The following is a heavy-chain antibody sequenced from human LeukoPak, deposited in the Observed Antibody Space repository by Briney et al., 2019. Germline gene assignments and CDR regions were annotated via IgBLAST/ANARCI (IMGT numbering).Heavy chain of an antibody. V-gene: IGHV3-33*08. CDR3: ARDMVGYTNGQLDY. Sequence: GGSLRLSCAASGFTFSSYSMNWVRQAPGKGLEWVAVIWYGGSNKYYADSVKGRFTVSRDNSKNTLYLQMNSLRVEDTAVYYCARDMVGYTNGQLDYWGQGTLVTVSS. CDR2: IWYGGSNK. D-gene: IGHD5-18*01. CDR1: GFTFSSYS. J-gene: IGHJ4*02.